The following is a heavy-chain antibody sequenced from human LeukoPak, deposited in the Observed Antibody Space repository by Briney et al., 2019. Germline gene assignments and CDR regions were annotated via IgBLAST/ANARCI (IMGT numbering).Heavy chain of an antibody. Sequence: GGSLRLSCAASGFPFSNYGMHWVRQAPGKGPACVAVISHDGSNKHYEDSVKGRFTISRDNSKNTLYLQMNSLSDEDTAVYYCAKEDYFNSGSYTGHWGQGTLVTVSS. D-gene: IGHD3-10*01. CDR1: GFPFSNYG. CDR2: ISHDGSNK. CDR3: AKEDYFNSGSYTGH. V-gene: IGHV3-30*18. J-gene: IGHJ4*02.